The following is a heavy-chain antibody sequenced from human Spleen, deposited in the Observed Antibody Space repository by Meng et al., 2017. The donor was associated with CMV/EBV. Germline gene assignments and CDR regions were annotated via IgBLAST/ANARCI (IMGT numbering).Heavy chain of an antibody. V-gene: IGHV3-7*01. CDR2: IKQDGGET. D-gene: IGHD3-3*01. Sequence: GGSLRLSCVASGFTFSSYWMSWVRQAPGKGLEWVANIKQDGGETYYVDSVKGRFTISRDNAKNSLYLQMSSLRAEDAALYYCARGHPKYDFWGQGALVTVSS. CDR3: ARGHPKYDF. J-gene: IGHJ1*01. CDR1: GFTFSSYW.